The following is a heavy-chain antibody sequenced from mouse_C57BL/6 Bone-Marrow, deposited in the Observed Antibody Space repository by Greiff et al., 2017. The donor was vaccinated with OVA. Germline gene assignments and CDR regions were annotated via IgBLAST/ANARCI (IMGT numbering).Heavy chain of an antibody. CDR3: ARSADCGYDDWYFDV. Sequence: VQLQQSDAELVQPGASVKISCKVSGYTFTDHTIHWLKQRPEQGLEWIGYIYPSDGSTKYNETFKGKATLTADKSSSTAYMQLNSRTSEDSAVYFCARSADCGYDDWYFDVWGTGTTVTVSS. D-gene: IGHD2-2*01. J-gene: IGHJ1*03. CDR1: GYTFTDHT. V-gene: IGHV1-78*01. CDR2: IYPSDGST.